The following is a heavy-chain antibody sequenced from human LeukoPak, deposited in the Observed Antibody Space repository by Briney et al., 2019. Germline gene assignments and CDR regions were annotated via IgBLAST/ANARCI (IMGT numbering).Heavy chain of an antibody. D-gene: IGHD7-27*01. Sequence: SSETLSLTCTVSGGSISSYYWSWIRQPPGKGLEWIGYVYYSGSTEYNPSLRSRVTISLEMSKHQFSLNLFSVTAADTAVYYCARAFELGDYFDYWGQGTLVTVSS. V-gene: IGHV4-59*01. J-gene: IGHJ4*02. CDR3: ARAFELGDYFDY. CDR2: VYYSGST. CDR1: GGSISSYY.